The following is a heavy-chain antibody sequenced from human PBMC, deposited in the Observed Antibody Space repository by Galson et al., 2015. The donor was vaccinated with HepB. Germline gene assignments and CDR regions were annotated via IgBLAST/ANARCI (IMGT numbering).Heavy chain of an antibody. CDR1: GFTVSNIH. CDR2: IYGGGKA. V-gene: IGHV3-53*01. J-gene: IGHJ4*02. CDR3: AREAYGDYYFDY. D-gene: IGHD4-17*01. Sequence: SLRLSCAASGFTVSNIHMHWVRQAPGKGLEWVSLIYGGGKALYADSMRGRFTISRDISKNTVYLQMNSLRAEDTAIYYCAREAYGDYYFDYWGQGTLVTVSS.